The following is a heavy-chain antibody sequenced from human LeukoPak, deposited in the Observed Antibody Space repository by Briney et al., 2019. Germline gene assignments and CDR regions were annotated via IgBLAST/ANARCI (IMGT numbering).Heavy chain of an antibody. Sequence: GGSLRLSCAASGFTFSSYAMHWVRQAPGKGLEWVAVISYDGSNKYYADSVKGRFTISRDNSKNTLYLQMNSLRAEDTAVHYCARDQIAAAGANFDYWGQGTLVTVTS. V-gene: IGHV3-30-3*01. CDR2: ISYDGSNK. CDR3: ARDQIAAAGANFDY. CDR1: GFTFSSYA. J-gene: IGHJ4*02. D-gene: IGHD6-13*01.